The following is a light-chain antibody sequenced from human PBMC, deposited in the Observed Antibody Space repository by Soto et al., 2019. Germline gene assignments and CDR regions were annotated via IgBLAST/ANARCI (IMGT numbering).Light chain of an antibody. CDR3: CSYAGTYTFHVV. J-gene: IGLJ2*01. CDR2: DVS. V-gene: IGLV2-11*01. CDR1: SSDVGGYNY. Sequence: QSALTQPRSVSGSPGQSVTISCTGTSSDVGGYNYVSWYQQHPGKAPKLMIYDVSKRPSGVSDRFSGSKSGNTASLTISGLQAEDEADYYCCSYAGTYTFHVVFGGGTKLTVL.